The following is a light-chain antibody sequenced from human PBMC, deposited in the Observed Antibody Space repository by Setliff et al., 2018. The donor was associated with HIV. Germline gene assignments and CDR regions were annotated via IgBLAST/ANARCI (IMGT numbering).Light chain of an antibody. J-gene: IGLJ1*01. V-gene: IGLV2-14*01. CDR3: SPYSSSTTPYV. Sequence: QSVLTQPASVSGSPGQSITISCTGTSSDVGTYNAVYWYQQHPGKAPKLMIYDVSNRPSGISNRFSGSKSGNAASLTISGLQAEDEADYFCSPYSSSTTPYVFGTGTKVTVL. CDR1: SSDVGTYNA. CDR2: DVS.